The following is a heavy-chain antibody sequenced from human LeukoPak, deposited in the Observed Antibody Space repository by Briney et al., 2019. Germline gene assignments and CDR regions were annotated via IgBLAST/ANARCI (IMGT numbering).Heavy chain of an antibody. V-gene: IGHV4-39*07. CDR1: GGSISSSSYY. J-gene: IGHJ4*02. CDR3: ARDGIVVVVAAPSGFDY. Sequence: PSETLSLTCTVSGGSISSSSYYWGWIRQPPGKGLEWIGSIYYSGSTYYNPSLKSRVTISVDTSKNQFSLKLSSVTAADTAVYYCARDGIVVVVAAPSGFDYWGQGTLVTVSS. D-gene: IGHD2-15*01. CDR2: IYYSGST.